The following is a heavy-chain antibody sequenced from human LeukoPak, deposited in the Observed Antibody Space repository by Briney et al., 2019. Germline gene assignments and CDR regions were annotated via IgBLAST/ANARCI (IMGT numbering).Heavy chain of an antibody. CDR1: GFTFSSYG. CDR3: ARDRPYYDSSGYYLGWFAP. Sequence: GGSLRLSCAASGFTFSSYGMHWVRQAPGKGLEWVAVIWYDGSNKYYADSVKGRFTISRDNSKNTLYLQMNSLRAEDTAVYYCARDRPYYDSSGYYLGWFAPWGQGTLVTVSS. J-gene: IGHJ5*02. V-gene: IGHV3-33*01. CDR2: IWYDGSNK. D-gene: IGHD3-22*01.